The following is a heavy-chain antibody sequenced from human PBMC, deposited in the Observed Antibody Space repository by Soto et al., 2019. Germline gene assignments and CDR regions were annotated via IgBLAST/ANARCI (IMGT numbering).Heavy chain of an antibody. Sequence: PSETLSLTCTVSGGSISSYYWSWIRQPPGKGLEWIGYIYYSGSTNYNPSLKSRVTISVDTSKNQFSLKLSSVTAADTAVYYCARGAYCGGDCYSFRPNAFDIWGQGTMVTVSS. D-gene: IGHD2-21*02. J-gene: IGHJ3*02. V-gene: IGHV4-59*01. CDR3: ARGAYCGGDCYSFRPNAFDI. CDR1: GGSISSYY. CDR2: IYYSGST.